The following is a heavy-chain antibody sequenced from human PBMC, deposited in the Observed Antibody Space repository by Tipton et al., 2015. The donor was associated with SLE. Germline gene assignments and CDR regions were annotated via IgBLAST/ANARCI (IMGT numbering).Heavy chain of an antibody. J-gene: IGHJ4*02. D-gene: IGHD2-21*01. CDR3: ARHKSWWLLLDC. CDR2: IYYSGNT. V-gene: IGHV4-39*01. Sequence: GLVKPSETMSLTCNVSGGSISSGSYYWGWIRQPPGKGLEWIGSIYYSGNTYYSPSLKSRITISLDTSTNQFSLKLRSVTAADTAVYYCARHKSWWLLLDCWGQGTLVTVSS. CDR1: GGSISSGSYY.